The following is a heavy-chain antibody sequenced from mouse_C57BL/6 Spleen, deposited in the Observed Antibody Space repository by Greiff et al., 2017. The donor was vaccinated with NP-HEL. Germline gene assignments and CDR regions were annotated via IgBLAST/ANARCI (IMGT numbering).Heavy chain of an antibody. CDR3: ARWRNSNLAWFAY. J-gene: IGHJ3*01. V-gene: IGHV1-7*01. CDR2: INPSSGYT. D-gene: IGHD2-5*01. Sequence: VQLQQSGAELAKPGASVKLSCKASGYTFTSYWMHWVKQRPGQGLEWIGYINPSSGYTKYNQKFKDKATLTADKSSSTAYMQLSSLTYEDAAVYYCARWRNSNLAWFAYWGQGTLVTVSA. CDR1: GYTFTSYW.